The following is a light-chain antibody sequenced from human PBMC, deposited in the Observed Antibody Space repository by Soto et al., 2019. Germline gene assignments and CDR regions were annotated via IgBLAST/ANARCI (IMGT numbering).Light chain of an antibody. J-gene: IGLJ3*02. Sequence: QSALTQPPSASGSPGQSVTISCTGTSSDVGGYNYVSWYQQYPGRAPKLMIYEVTKRPPGVPDRFSGSKSGNTASLIVSGLQAEDEADYYCSSYAASNNFYFVFGGGTQLTVL. CDR2: EVT. CDR1: SSDVGGYNY. V-gene: IGLV2-8*01. CDR3: SSYAASNNFYFV.